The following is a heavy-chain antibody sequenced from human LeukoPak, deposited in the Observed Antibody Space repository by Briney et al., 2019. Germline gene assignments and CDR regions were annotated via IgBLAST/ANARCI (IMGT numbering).Heavy chain of an antibody. CDR3: ARDKELGFWSGYVWIDY. Sequence: SETLSLTCAVSGGSISSSNWWSWVRQPPGKGLEWIGEIYHSGSTNYNPSLKSRVTISVDKSKNQFSLKLSSVTAADTAVYYCARDKELGFWSGYVWIDYWGQGTLVTVSS. D-gene: IGHD3-3*01. CDR1: GGSISSSNW. V-gene: IGHV4-4*02. CDR2: IYHSGST. J-gene: IGHJ4*02.